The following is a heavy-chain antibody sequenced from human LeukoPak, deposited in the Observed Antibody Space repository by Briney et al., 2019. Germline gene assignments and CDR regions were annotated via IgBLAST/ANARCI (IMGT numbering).Heavy chain of an antibody. D-gene: IGHD5-24*01. CDR1: GFTFSSSN. CDR3: ARGDGYNFFFN. Sequence: PGGSLRLSCAASGFTFSSSNMNWVRQAPGKGLEWVSSITSSDSFRYHGDSVKGRFTISRDNAKNSLYLQMDSLRAEDTAVYYCARGDGYNFFFNWGQGTLVTVSS. CDR2: ITSSDSFR. J-gene: IGHJ4*02. V-gene: IGHV3-21*01.